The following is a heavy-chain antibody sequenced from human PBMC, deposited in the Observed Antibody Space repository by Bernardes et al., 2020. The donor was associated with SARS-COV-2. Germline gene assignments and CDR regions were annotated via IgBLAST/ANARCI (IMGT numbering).Heavy chain of an antibody. V-gene: IGHV3-30*18. D-gene: IGHD3-3*01. Sequence: GGSLRLSCAASGFSFSYNAMHWVRQAPGKGLEWVAVMSYDGTKKYFVDSVKGRFTISRDNSKNTLYLQMNSLRAEDTAIYYCAKGSFGVELLHAFDIWGQGTMVTVSS. J-gene: IGHJ3*02. CDR1: GFSFSYNA. CDR3: AKGSFGVELLHAFDI. CDR2: MSYDGTKK.